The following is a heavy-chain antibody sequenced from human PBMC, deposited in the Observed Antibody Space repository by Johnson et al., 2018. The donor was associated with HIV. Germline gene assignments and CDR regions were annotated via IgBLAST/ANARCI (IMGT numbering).Heavy chain of an antibody. Sequence: EVQLVESGGGVVRPGGSLRLSCAASGFTFDDFAMSWVRQAPGKGLEWVSGINWNGGSTGYADSVKGRFTISRDRAKNSLYLQMNRRRAEDTAVYYCAREDGQLLEWLGVGEGKYLYGPDIWGQGTMVAVSS. J-gene: IGHJ3*02. V-gene: IGHV3-20*04. CDR1: GFTFDDFA. CDR2: INWNGGST. CDR3: AREDGQLLEWLGVGEGKYLYGPDI. D-gene: IGHD3-3*01.